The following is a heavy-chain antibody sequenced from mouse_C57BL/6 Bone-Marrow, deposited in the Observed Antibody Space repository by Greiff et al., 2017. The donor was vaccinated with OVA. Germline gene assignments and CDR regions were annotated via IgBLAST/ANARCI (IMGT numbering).Heavy chain of an antibody. J-gene: IGHJ3*01. CDR1: GFTFSSYA. D-gene: IGHD2-12*01. V-gene: IGHV5-4*01. CDR2: ISNGGSYT. Sequence: EVHLVESGGGLVKPGGSLKLSCAASGFTFSSYAMSWVRQTPEKRLEWVATISNGGSYTYYPDNVKGRFTISRDNAKNNLYLQMSHLKSEDTAMYYCARDYDGVFAYWGQGTLVTVSA. CDR3: ARDYDGVFAY.